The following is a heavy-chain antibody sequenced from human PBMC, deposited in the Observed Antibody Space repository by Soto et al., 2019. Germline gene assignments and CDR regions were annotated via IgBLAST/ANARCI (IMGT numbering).Heavy chain of an antibody. J-gene: IGHJ3*02. Sequence: EVQLLESGGRFVPPGGSLRLSCAGSRFSFSNYAMTWARQAPGEGLEWVSSITGSGGGTTYADSVKGRFTISRDNSKNILYLQIDSLRADDTAVYYCSTDPNGDYIGAFDNWGQGTMVTVSS. V-gene: IGHV3-23*01. D-gene: IGHD4-17*01. CDR1: RFSFSNYA. CDR3: STDPNGDYIGAFDN. CDR2: ITGSGGGT.